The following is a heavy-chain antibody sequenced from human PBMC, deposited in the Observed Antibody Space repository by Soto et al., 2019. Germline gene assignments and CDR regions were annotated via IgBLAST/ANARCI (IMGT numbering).Heavy chain of an antibody. Sequence: SETLSLTWTVSGGSISRGDYYWSWIRQPPGKGLEWIGYIYYSGSTYYNPSLKSRVTISVDTSKNQFSLKLSSVTAADTAVYYCARGIGYSSGWYRTGGSLYFDYWGQGTLVTVSS. D-gene: IGHD6-19*01. J-gene: IGHJ4*02. CDR1: GGSISRGDYY. V-gene: IGHV4-30-4*01. CDR2: IYYSGST. CDR3: ARGIGYSSGWYRTGGSLYFDY.